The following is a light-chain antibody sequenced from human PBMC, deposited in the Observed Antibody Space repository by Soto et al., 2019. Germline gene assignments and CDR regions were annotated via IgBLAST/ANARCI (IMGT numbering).Light chain of an antibody. CDR2: DVS. CDR3: SSYTSSSTLYV. CDR1: SSDVGGYNY. V-gene: IGLV2-14*01. J-gene: IGLJ1*01. Sequence: QPVLTQPASVSGSDGQSITISCTETSSDVGGYNYVSWYQQHPGKAPKRMIYDVSNRPSGVSNRFSGSKSGNTAFLTISGLQAEDEADYYCSSYTSSSTLYVFGTGTKVPVL.